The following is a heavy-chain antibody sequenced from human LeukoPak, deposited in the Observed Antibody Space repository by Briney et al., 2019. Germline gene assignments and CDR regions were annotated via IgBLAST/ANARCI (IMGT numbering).Heavy chain of an antibody. Sequence: SETLSLTCTVSGDSISSYYWSWIRQPPGKGLEWIGYIYDSGKTNYNASLISRVTISVDTSKNQFSLKLTSVTPADTAVYYCARGGGTLDCWGQGTLVTVSS. D-gene: IGHD3-16*01. V-gene: IGHV4-59*01. J-gene: IGHJ4*02. CDR1: GDSISSYY. CDR2: IYDSGKT. CDR3: ARGGGTLDC.